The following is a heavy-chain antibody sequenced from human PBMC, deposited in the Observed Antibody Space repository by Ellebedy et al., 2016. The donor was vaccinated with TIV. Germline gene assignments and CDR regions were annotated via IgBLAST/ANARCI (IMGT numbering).Heavy chain of an antibody. CDR1: GGSFSGYY. Sequence: MPSETLSLTCAVYGGSFSGYYWSWIRQPPGKGLEWIGYIYHSGSTYYNPSLKSRVTISVDTSKNQFSLKLSSVTAADTAVYYCARRRGYDSSGYYPYYGMDVWGQGTLVTVSS. J-gene: IGHJ6*02. V-gene: IGHV4-34*01. D-gene: IGHD3-22*01. CDR3: ARRRGYDSSGYYPYYGMDV. CDR2: IYHSGST.